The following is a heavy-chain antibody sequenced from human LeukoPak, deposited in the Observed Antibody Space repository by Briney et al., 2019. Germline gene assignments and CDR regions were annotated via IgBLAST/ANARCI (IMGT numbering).Heavy chain of an antibody. D-gene: IGHD3-16*02. CDR2: IDWDDDK. V-gene: IGHV2-70*04. Sequence: SGPTLVNPTQTLTLNCTFSGFSLSTSGMRVSWIRQPPGKALEWLARIDWDDDKFYSTSLKTRLTISKDTSKNQVVLTMTNMDPVDTATYYCARSSTVYYDYVWGSYRPTYYFDYWGQGTLVTVSS. CDR1: GFSLSTSGMR. CDR3: ARSSTVYYDYVWGSYRPTYYFDY. J-gene: IGHJ4*02.